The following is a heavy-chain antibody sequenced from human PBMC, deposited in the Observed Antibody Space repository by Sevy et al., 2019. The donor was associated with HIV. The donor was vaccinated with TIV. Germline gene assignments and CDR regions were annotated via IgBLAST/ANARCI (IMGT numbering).Heavy chain of an antibody. Sequence: GGSLRLSCAAFGFTFSSYWMSWVRQAPGKGLEWVANIKQDGSEKYYVDSVKGRFTISRDNAKNSLYLQMNSLRAEDTAVYYCARDYPNNYYDSSGTNYYYGMDVWGQGTTVTVSS. V-gene: IGHV3-7*01. CDR3: ARDYPNNYYDSSGTNYYYGMDV. J-gene: IGHJ6*02. CDR1: GFTFSSYW. CDR2: IKQDGSEK. D-gene: IGHD3-22*01.